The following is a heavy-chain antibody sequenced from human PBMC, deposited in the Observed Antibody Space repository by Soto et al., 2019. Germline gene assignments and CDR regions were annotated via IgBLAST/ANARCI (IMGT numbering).Heavy chain of an antibody. J-gene: IGHJ4*02. V-gene: IGHV4-39*01. CDR3: ALQTTRGSSTSAERGDY. CDR1: GGSMRRSGYY. Sequence: PSETLSLTCTVSGGSMRRSGYYWGWFRQPPGKGLEYIASIYYSGSTYYSPSLKSRLTLSVDTSSTQFSLKMTSVTAADTAMYYCALQTTRGSSTSAERGDYWGQGTLVTVSS. D-gene: IGHD1-1*01. CDR2: IYYSGST.